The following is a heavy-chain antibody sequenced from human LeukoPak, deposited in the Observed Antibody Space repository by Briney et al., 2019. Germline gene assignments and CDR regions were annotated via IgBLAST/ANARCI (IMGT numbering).Heavy chain of an antibody. CDR1: GFTFSSYS. J-gene: IGHJ4*02. D-gene: IGHD3-22*01. CDR3: AKDQDYYDSKSAFDD. CDR2: ISSSSSTI. V-gene: IGHV3-48*01. Sequence: PGGSLRLSCAASGFTFSSYSMNWVRQAPGKGLEWVSYISSSSSTIYYADSVKGRFTISRDNSKNTLYLQMNSLRAEDTAVYYCAKDQDYYDSKSAFDDWGQGSLITVSS.